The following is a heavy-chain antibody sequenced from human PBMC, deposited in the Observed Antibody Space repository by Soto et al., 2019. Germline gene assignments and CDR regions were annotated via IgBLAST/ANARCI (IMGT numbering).Heavy chain of an antibody. CDR3: TTAYYYDSSGYYPPYAFDI. Sequence: GGSLRLSCAASGFTFSNAWMNWVRQAPGKGLEWVGRIKSKTDGGTTDYAAPVKGRFTISRDDSKNTLYLQMNSLKTEDTAVYYCTTAYYYDSSGYYPPYAFDIWGQGTMVTVSS. CDR2: IKSKTDGGTT. D-gene: IGHD3-22*01. V-gene: IGHV3-15*07. CDR1: GFTFSNAW. J-gene: IGHJ3*02.